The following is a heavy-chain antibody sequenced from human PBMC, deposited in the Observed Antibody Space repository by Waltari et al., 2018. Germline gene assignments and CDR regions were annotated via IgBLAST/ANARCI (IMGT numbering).Heavy chain of an antibody. CDR3: ARAMDGWFDY. J-gene: IGHJ5*01. Sequence: QVQLQESGPGLVKPSETLSLTCTVPGGSISSYYWSWIRQPPGKGLEWIGYIYYSGSTNYNPSLKSRVTISVDTSKNQFSLKLSSVTAADTAVYYCARAMDGWFDYWGQGTLVTVSS. CDR2: IYYSGST. D-gene: IGHD2-2*03. V-gene: IGHV4-59*01. CDR1: GGSISSYY.